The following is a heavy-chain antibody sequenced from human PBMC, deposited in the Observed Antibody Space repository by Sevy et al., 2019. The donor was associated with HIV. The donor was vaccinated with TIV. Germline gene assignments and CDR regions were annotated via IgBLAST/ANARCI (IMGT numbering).Heavy chain of an antibody. CDR2: IYSGDST. J-gene: IGHJ3*02. Sequence: GGSLRLSCAASGFSVSNSYMSWVRQAPGKGLQWVSVIYSGDSTYYTDSVKGRFTISRDNSKTTLYLQMNSLRAEDTAVYNCARLGVYYYDSSGYYTTGHAFDIWGQGTMVTVSS. D-gene: IGHD3-22*01. V-gene: IGHV3-53*01. CDR3: ARLGVYYYDSSGYYTTGHAFDI. CDR1: GFSVSNSY.